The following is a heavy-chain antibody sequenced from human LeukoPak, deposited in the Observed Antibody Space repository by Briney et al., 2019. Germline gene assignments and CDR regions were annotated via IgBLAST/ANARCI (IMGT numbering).Heavy chain of an antibody. V-gene: IGHV1-18*01. Sequence: ASVKVSCKTYGYTFSNYGLSWVRQAPGQGLEWVGWISAFHGNTNYAEKLQDRVTMTTDTSTSTAYMELRSLRSDDTAVYYCAREGYYDFWSGYSSYYYYYYMDVWGKGTTVTVSS. CDR3: AREGYYDFWSGYSSYYYYYYMDV. D-gene: IGHD3-3*01. CDR2: ISAFHGNT. CDR1: GYTFSNYG. J-gene: IGHJ6*03.